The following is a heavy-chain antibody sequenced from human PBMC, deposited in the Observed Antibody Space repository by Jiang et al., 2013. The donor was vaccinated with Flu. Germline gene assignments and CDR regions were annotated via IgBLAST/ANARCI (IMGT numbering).Heavy chain of an antibody. CDR3: ARECIVGATTEYYYYGMDV. CDR1: GGSISSGDYY. J-gene: IGHJ6*02. D-gene: IGHD1-26*01. V-gene: IGHV4-30-4*01. CDR2: IYYSGST. Sequence: GLVKPSQTLSLTCTVSGGSISSGDYYWSWIRQPPGKGLEWIGYIYYSGSTYYNPSLKSRVAISVDTSKNQFSLKLSSVTAADTAVYYCARECIVGATTEYYYYGMDVWGQGTTVTVSS.